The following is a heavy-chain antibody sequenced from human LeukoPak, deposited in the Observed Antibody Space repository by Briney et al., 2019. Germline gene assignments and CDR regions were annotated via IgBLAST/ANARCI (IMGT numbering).Heavy chain of an antibody. V-gene: IGHV3-21*01. D-gene: IGHD1-26*01. CDR3: ARPNSGSYVGYFDY. J-gene: IGHJ4*02. Sequence: GGSLRLFCAASGFTFSSYSMNWVRQAPGKGLEWVSSISSSSSCMYYADSVKGRFTISRDNAKNSLYLQMNSLRAEDTAVYYCARPNSGSYVGYFDYWGQGTLVTVSS. CDR1: GFTFSSYS. CDR2: ISSSSSCM.